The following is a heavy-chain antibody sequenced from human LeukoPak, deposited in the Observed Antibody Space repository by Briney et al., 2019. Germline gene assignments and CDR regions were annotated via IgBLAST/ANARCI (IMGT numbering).Heavy chain of an antibody. Sequence: SETLSLTCTVSGGSISSYYWSWIRQPPGKGLEWIGYIYYCGSTNYNPSLKSRVTISVDTSKNQFSLKLSSVTAADTAVYYCARDPIFGSGFDYWGQGTLVTVSS. D-gene: IGHD3-10*01. CDR3: ARDPIFGSGFDY. CDR1: GGSISSYY. J-gene: IGHJ4*02. V-gene: IGHV4-59*01. CDR2: IYYCGST.